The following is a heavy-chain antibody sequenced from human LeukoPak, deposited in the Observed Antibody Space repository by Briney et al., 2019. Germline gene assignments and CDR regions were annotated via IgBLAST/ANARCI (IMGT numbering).Heavy chain of an antibody. CDR2: INAYNGNT. J-gene: IGHJ4*02. Sequence: GASVKVSCKASGYTHPSYGISWVRQAPGKGLEWMGWINAYNGNTNFAQKLQGRVTMTTDTSTSTAYMELWSLRSDDTAVYYCARDDSSGYGFFDYWGQGTLVTVSS. D-gene: IGHD3-22*01. V-gene: IGHV1-18*01. CDR1: GYTHPSYG. CDR3: ARDDSSGYGFFDY.